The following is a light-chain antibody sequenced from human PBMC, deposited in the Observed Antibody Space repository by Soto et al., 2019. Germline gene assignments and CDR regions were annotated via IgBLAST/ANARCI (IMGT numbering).Light chain of an antibody. CDR1: QSISNS. J-gene: IGKJ2*01. Sequence: DIQMTQSPSSLSASVGDRVTITCRASQSISNSLNWYQQKAGNAPKVLIYAASNLQSGVPSRFSGSGSGTDFTLTINSLQPEDFAAYYCQQSSATPYTFGQGTKVDIK. CDR3: QQSSATPYT. CDR2: AAS. V-gene: IGKV1-39*01.